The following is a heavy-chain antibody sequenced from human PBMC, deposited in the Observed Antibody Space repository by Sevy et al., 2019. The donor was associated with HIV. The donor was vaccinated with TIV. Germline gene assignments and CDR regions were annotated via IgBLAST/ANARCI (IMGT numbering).Heavy chain of an antibody. V-gene: IGHV3-30-3*01. CDR2: ISYDGSNQ. J-gene: IGHJ4*02. CDR3: ARGGVDVDTTVTPSIDY. Sequence: GGSLRLSCAASGFTFSSYAMHWVRQAPGKGLEWVAVISYDGSNQYYADSVKGRFTISRDNSKNTLYLQMNSLRAEDTAVYYCARGGVDVDTTVTPSIDYWGQGTLVTVSS. D-gene: IGHD4-17*01. CDR1: GFTFSSYA.